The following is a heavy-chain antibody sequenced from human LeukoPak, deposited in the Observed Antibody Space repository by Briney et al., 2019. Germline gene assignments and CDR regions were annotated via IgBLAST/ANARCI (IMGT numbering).Heavy chain of an antibody. D-gene: IGHD2-21*02. CDR2: IYTGGIT. V-gene: IGHV4-4*07. CDR1: GGSVRSYY. J-gene: IGHJ4*02. CDR3: ARVLLQSYFDY. Sequence: SETLSLTCTVSGGSVRSYYWSWIRQPAGKGLEWIGRIYTGGITTYSPSLKSRVTMSIDTSKNQFSLKLNSVTAADTAVYYCARVLLQSYFDYWGQGTLVTVSS.